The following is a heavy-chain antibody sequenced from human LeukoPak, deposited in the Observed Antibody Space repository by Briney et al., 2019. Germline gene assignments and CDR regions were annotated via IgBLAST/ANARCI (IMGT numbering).Heavy chain of an antibody. CDR2: IYYSGST. CDR3: AREVAAVAVDWFDP. J-gene: IGHJ5*02. V-gene: IGHV4-59*12. Sequence: SETLSLTCTVSGGSISGYYWSWIRQPPGKGLEWIGYIYYSGSTNYNPSLKSRVTISVDRSKNQFSLKLSSVTAADTAVYYCAREVAAVAVDWFDPWGQGTLVTVSS. D-gene: IGHD6-13*01. CDR1: GGSISGYY.